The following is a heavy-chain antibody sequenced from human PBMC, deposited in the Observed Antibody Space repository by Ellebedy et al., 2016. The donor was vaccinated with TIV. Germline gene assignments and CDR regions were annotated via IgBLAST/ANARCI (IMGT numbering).Heavy chain of an antibody. J-gene: IGHJ2*01. Sequence: GESLKISCAASGFIFSNSWMAWVRQAPGKGLEWVSYLSTSGSTKYYTDSVKGRFTISRDNAKNSLYLQMNSLRAEDTAVYYCARAAVEMATISGLWYFDLWGRGTLVTVSS. CDR3: ARAAVEMATISGLWYFDL. CDR2: LSTSGSTK. CDR1: GFIFSNSW. V-gene: IGHV3-11*01. D-gene: IGHD5-24*01.